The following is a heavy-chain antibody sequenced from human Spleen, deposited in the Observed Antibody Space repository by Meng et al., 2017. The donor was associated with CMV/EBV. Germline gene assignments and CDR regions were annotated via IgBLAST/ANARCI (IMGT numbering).Heavy chain of an antibody. J-gene: IGHJ4*02. D-gene: IGHD6-13*01. CDR1: GSTFTDHY. CDR2: INANNGAT. Sequence: ASVKVSCKASGSTFTDHYIHWVRQPPGQGLEWMGWINANNGATHYAQNFQGRLTVTRDTSISTAYMDLNRLRSDDTAAYYCAKAFSSSWYREYYDYWGQGTLVTVSS. V-gene: IGHV1-2*02. CDR3: AKAFSSSWYREYYDY.